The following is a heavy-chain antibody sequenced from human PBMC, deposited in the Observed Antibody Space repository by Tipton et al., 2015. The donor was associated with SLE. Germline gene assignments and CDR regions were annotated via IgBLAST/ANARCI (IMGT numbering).Heavy chain of an antibody. V-gene: IGHV4-59*07. D-gene: IGHD3-3*01. CDR1: GGSIRSNF. CDR2: IYYSGNT. CDR3: ARSQNDFLSGYFKTGPNYYYMDV. Sequence: TLSLTCTVSGGSIRSNFWSWIRQSPGKGLEWIGHIYYSGNTKYSPSLQGRVSLVVDTSKNQFSLKLRSVTAADTAVYCCARSQNDFLSGYFKTGPNYYYMDVWGNGTTVTVSS. J-gene: IGHJ6*03.